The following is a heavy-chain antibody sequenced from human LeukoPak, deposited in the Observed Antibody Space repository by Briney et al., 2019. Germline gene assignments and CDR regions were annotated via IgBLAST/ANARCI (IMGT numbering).Heavy chain of an antibody. CDR1: GFTFGDYA. J-gene: IGHJ6*04. CDR3: TRFRYAYYDFWSGWDV. CDR2: IRSKAYGGTT. Sequence: GGSLRLSCTASGFTFGDYAMSWFRQAPGKGLEWVGFIRSKAYGGTTEYAASVKGRFTISRDDSKSIAYLQMNSLKTEDTAVYYCTRFRYAYYDFWSGWDVWGKGTTVTVSS. D-gene: IGHD3-3*01. V-gene: IGHV3-49*03.